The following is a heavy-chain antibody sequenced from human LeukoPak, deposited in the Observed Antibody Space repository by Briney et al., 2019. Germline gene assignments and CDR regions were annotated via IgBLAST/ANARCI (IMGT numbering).Heavy chain of an antibody. V-gene: IGHV1-46*01. CDR3: ARDQEGFDY. J-gene: IGHJ4*02. CDR1: GYTFTSNY. CDR2: IYPRDGST. Sequence: ASVKVSCKAPGYTFTSNYIHWVRQAPGQGLEWMGMIYPRDGSTSYAPKFQGRVTVTRDTSTSTVHMELSGLRSEDTAVYYCARDQEGFDYWGQGTLVTVSS.